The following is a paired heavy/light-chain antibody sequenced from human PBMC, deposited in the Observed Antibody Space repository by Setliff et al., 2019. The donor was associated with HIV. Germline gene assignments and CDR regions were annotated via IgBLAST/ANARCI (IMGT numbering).Light chain of an antibody. J-gene: IGLJ3*02. CDR1: SSNIGSNT. Sequence: QSVLTQPPSASGTPGQRVTISCSGSSSNIGSNTVNWYQQLPGTAPKLLIYSNNQRPSGVPDRFSGSKSGTSASLAISGLQSEDEADYYCAAWDDSLNGHWVFGGGTKLTVL. CDR3: AAWDDSLNGHWV. V-gene: IGLV1-44*01. CDR2: SNN.
Heavy chain of an antibody. CDR1: GGSISSGDYY. CDR2: IYYSGST. V-gene: IGHV4-30-4*08. D-gene: IGHD3-10*01. Sequence: QVQLQESGPGLVKPSQTLSLTCTVSGGSISSGDYYWSWIRQPPGKGLEWIGYIYYSGSTYYNPSLKSRVTISVDTSKNQFSLKLSSVTAADTAVYYCARDRWFGELLERWLDYWGQGTLVTVSS. CDR3: ARDRWFGELLERWLDY. J-gene: IGHJ4*02.